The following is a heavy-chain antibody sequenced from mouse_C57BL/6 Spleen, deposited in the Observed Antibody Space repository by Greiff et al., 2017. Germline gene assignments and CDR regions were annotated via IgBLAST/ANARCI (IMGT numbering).Heavy chain of an antibody. CDR2: INPNNGGT. J-gene: IGHJ2*01. D-gene: IGHD2-4*01. V-gene: IGHV1-26*01. CDR1: GYTFTDYY. CDR3: ARGRTYDYDGNYFDY. Sequence: EVQLQQSGPELVKPGASVKISCKASGYTFTDYYMNWVKQSHGKSLEWIGDINPNNGGTSYNQKFKGKATLTVDKSSSTAYMALRSLTSEDSAVYYCARGRTYDYDGNYFDYWGQGTTLTVSS.